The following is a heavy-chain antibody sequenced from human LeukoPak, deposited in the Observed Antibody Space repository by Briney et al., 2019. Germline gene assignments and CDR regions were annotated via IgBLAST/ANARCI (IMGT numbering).Heavy chain of an antibody. V-gene: IGHV5-10-1*01. CDR2: IDPSDSYT. D-gene: IGHD2-2*01. CDR3: ARHSGDCSSTSCYGGGWFDP. CDR1: GYSFTSYW. Sequence: GESLKISCKGSGYSFTSYWISWVRQMPGKGLEWMGRIDPSDSYTNYSPSFRGHVTISADKSISTAYLQWSSLKASDTAMYYCARHSGDCSSTSCYGGGWFDPWGQGTLVTVSS. J-gene: IGHJ5*02.